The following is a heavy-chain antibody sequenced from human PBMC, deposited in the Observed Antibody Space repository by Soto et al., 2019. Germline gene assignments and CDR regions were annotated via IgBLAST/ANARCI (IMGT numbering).Heavy chain of an antibody. D-gene: IGHD2-2*01. Sequence: PGGSLRLSCAPSGFTLPGYSMNWVRQAPGKGLEWVSAISGSGGSTYYADSVKGRFTISRDNSKNTLYLQMNSLRAEDTAVYYCAKAVPAATLAYYYYGMDVWGQGTTVTVSS. CDR3: AKAVPAATLAYYYYGMDV. J-gene: IGHJ6*02. V-gene: IGHV3-23*01. CDR1: GFTLPGYS. CDR2: ISGSGGST.